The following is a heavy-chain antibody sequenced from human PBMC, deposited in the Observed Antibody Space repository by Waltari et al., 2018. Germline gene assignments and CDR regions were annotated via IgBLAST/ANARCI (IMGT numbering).Heavy chain of an antibody. V-gene: IGHV3-74*01. J-gene: IGHJ4*02. CDR1: GFTFSSYW. Sequence: EMQLVESGGGLVQLGGSLRLSCAASGFTFSSYWMHWVRQAPGKGLVSVSKIHTDASITRYADSVRGRFTICRDNAENTLFLQMHSLRAEDTAVYYCVMYSSSFLGDCWGQGTLVTVSS. CDR3: VMYSSSFLGDC. D-gene: IGHD6-19*01. CDR2: IHTDASIT.